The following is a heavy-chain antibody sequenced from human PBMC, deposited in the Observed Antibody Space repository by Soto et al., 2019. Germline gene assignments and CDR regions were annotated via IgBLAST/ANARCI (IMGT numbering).Heavy chain of an antibody. Sequence: SDTLSLTCAVYGGSFSGYYWSWIRQPPGKGLEWIGEINHSGSTNYNPSLKSRVTISVDTSKNQFSLKLSSVTAADTAVYYCARGWGAVAGKYYYYYGMDVWGQGTTVTVSS. D-gene: IGHD6-19*01. CDR2: INHSGST. J-gene: IGHJ6*02. V-gene: IGHV4-34*01. CDR1: GGSFSGYY. CDR3: ARGWGAVAGKYYYYYGMDV.